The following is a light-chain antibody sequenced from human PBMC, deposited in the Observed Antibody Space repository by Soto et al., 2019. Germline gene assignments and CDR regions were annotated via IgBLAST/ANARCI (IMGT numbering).Light chain of an antibody. J-gene: IGLJ1*01. CDR2: SNN. CDR1: SSNIGSNT. Sequence: QSVLTQPPSASGTPGQRVTISCSGSSSNIGSNTVNWYQQLPGTAPKLLIYSNNQRPSGVPDRFSGSKSGTSASLAISGLLSEDDADYYCAAWDDSLNGYVFGTGTKLTVL. V-gene: IGLV1-44*01. CDR3: AAWDDSLNGYV.